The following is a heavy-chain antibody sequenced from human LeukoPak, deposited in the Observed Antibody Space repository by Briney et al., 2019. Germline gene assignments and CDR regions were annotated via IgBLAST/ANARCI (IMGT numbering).Heavy chain of an antibody. D-gene: IGHD3-16*01. J-gene: IGHJ5*02. CDR3: ASRITFGGVIGWFDP. Sequence: SETLPLTCSVSGGSMSSYYWSWIRQSPGKGLEWIGYIYHSGSTDYNSSLKSRVTISEDTSKNQFSLKLSSVTAADTAVYYCASRITFGGVIGWFDPWGQGTLVTVSS. CDR1: GGSMSSYY. CDR2: IYHSGST. V-gene: IGHV4-59*08.